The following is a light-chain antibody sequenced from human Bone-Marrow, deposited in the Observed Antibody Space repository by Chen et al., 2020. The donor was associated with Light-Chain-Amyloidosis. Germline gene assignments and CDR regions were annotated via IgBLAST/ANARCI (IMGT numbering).Light chain of an antibody. CDR3: QSADSSGTYEVI. CDR1: DLPTKY. CDR2: RGT. Sequence: SYELTQPPSVSVSPGQTARITCSGDDLPTKYAYWYQQKPGQAPVLVIHRGTERPSGISERFSGSRQGTTATLTISGVQAEDEADYHCQSADSSGTYEVIFGGGTKLTAL. V-gene: IGLV3-25*03. J-gene: IGLJ2*01.